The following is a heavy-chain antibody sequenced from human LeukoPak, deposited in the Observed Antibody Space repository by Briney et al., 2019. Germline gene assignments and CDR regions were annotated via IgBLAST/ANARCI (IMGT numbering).Heavy chain of an antibody. CDR3: AREPYYDFWSGYYRAPSFDY. V-gene: IGHV5-51*01. J-gene: IGHJ4*02. Sequence: GESLKISCKGSGYSFTSYWIGWVRQMPGKGLEWMGIIYPGDSDTRYSPSFQGQVTISADKSISTAYLQWSSLKASDTAMYYCAREPYYDFWSGYYRAPSFDYWGQGTLVTVSS. CDR1: GYSFTSYW. CDR2: IYPGDSDT. D-gene: IGHD3-3*01.